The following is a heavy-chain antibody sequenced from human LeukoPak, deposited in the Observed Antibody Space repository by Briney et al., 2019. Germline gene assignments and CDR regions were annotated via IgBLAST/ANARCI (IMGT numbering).Heavy chain of an antibody. CDR1: GGSIGSSSYY. Sequence: NASETLSLTCTVSGGSIGSSSYYWGWIRQPPGKGLEWIGSIYYSGSTYYNPSLKSRVTISVDTSKNQFSLRLTSVTAADTAVYYCARDFQRLGSDAFDFWGRGTLVTVSS. CDR3: ARDFQRLGSDAFDF. J-gene: IGHJ3*01. CDR2: IYYSGST. D-gene: IGHD2-15*01. V-gene: IGHV4-39*07.